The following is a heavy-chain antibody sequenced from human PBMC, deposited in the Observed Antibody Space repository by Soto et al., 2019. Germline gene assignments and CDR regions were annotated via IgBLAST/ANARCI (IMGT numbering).Heavy chain of an antibody. CDR2: IYYSGST. J-gene: IGHJ4*02. CDR3: ARVSYDSSGYYPYYFDY. CDR1: GGSISSGGYY. Sequence: PSETLSLTCTVSGGSISSGGYYWSWIRQHPGKGLEWIGYIYYSGSTYYNPSLKSRVTISVDTSKNQFSLKLSSVTAADTAVYYCARVSYDSSGYYPYYFDYWGQGTLVTVSS. D-gene: IGHD3-22*01. V-gene: IGHV4-31*03.